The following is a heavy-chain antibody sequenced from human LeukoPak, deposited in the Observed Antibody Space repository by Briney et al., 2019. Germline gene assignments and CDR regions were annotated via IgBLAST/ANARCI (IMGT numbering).Heavy chain of an antibody. CDR2: IYGGGST. CDR3: ARDSPFGGTIV. V-gene: IGHV3-66*01. D-gene: IGHD3-16*02. Sequence: GGSLRLSCAASGFTFDDYAMHWVRQAPGQGLEWVSVIYGGGSTYYADSVKGRFTISRDNSKNTVSLQMDSLRAEDTAVYYCARDSPFGGTIVWGQGSLVTVSS. J-gene: IGHJ4*02. CDR1: GFTFDDYA.